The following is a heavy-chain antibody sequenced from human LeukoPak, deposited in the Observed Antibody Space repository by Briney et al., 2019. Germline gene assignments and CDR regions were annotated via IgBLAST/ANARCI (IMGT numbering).Heavy chain of an antibody. V-gene: IGHV4-38-2*02. J-gene: IGHJ5*02. CDR1: GSSMSSDYY. CDR2: ISDSGST. D-gene: IGHD3-22*01. Sequence: SETLSLTCTVSGSSMSSDYYWGWIRQPPGKGLEWIGSISDSGSTYYNPSLKSRVTISVDTSKNQFSLKLSSVTAADTAVYYCARDFDYYDSSGYLSSNWFDPWGQGTLVTVSS. CDR3: ARDFDYYDSSGYLSSNWFDP.